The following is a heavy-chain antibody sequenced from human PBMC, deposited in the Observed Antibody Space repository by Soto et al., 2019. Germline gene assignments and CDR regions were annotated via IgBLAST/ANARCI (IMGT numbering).Heavy chain of an antibody. D-gene: IGHD2-2*01. Sequence: SETLSLTCTVSGGSISSGDYYWSWIRQPPGKGLEWIGYIYYSGSTYYNPSLKSRVTISVDTSKNQFSLKLSSVTAAGTAVYYCAREFQYCISTSCYLDAFDIWGQGTMVTVS. CDR1: GGSISSGDYY. J-gene: IGHJ3*02. CDR2: IYYSGST. V-gene: IGHV4-30-4*01. CDR3: AREFQYCISTSCYLDAFDI.